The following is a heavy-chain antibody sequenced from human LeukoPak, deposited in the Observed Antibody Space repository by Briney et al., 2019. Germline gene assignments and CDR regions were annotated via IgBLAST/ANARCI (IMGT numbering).Heavy chain of an antibody. Sequence: SETLSLTCTVSGGSISNYYWSWIRQPSGKGLDWIGRIYTSGRTSYNPSLKSRVTMSVDTSKNQFSLKLSSVTAADTAVYYCASLGGYDYGSSDYWGQGTLVTVSS. V-gene: IGHV4-4*07. CDR3: ASLGGYDYGSSDY. J-gene: IGHJ4*02. D-gene: IGHD5-12*01. CDR1: GGSISNYY. CDR2: IYTSGRT.